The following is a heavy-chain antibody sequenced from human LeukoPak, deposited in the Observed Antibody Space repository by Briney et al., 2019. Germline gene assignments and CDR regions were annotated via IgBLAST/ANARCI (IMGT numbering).Heavy chain of an antibody. CDR3: ASESEAYYDFWSGYYTGRWFDP. D-gene: IGHD3-3*01. Sequence: ASVKVSCKASGYTFTSYGISWVRQAPGQGREWMGWISAYNGNTNYAQKLQGRVTQTTDTSTSTAYMEPRSLRSDAAAVYYCASESEAYYDFWSGYYTGRWFDPWGQGTLVTVSS. J-gene: IGHJ5*02. CDR2: ISAYNGNT. CDR1: GYTFTSYG. V-gene: IGHV1-18*01.